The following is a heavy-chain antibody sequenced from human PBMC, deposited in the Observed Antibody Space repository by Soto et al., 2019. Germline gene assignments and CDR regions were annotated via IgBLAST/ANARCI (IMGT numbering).Heavy chain of an antibody. D-gene: IGHD3-16*01. CDR3: AKSRAPCGSTSCYRTYDY. J-gene: IGHJ4*02. CDR1: GFTFGSYV. Sequence: PGGSLRLSCAASGFTFGSYVMNWVRQAPGKGLEWVSGISGGGDITNYADSVRGRLTISRDNSKNTLYLQMNSLRAEDTAVYFCAKSRAPCGSTSCYRTYDYWGQGTLVTVSS. V-gene: IGHV3-23*01. CDR2: ISGGGDIT.